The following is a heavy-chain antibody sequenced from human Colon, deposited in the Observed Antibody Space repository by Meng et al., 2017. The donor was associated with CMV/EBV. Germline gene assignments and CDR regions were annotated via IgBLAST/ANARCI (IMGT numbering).Heavy chain of an antibody. CDR3: ARDTPHNAFEP. J-gene: IGHJ5*02. Sequence: SLKISCVASGFTFNKYWMHWVRQPPGGGLVWLSRIDNEGSGAIYADSVRGRFTVSRDNARNTVYLQMNNLRDEDTAVYYCARDTPHNAFEPWGHGTLVTVSS. V-gene: IGHV3-74*01. D-gene: IGHD2-15*01. CDR1: GFTFNKYW. CDR2: IDNEGSGA.